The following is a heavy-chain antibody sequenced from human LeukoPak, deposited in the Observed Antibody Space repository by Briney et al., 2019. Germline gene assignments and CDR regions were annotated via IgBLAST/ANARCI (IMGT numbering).Heavy chain of an antibody. CDR2: FFFTGTT. V-gene: IGHV4-4*02. CDR3: ARVYCSSNSCYLDY. CDR1: GASISSNNW. D-gene: IGHD2-2*01. J-gene: IGHJ4*02. Sequence: SETLSLTCAVSGASISSNNWWSWVRQPPGKGLEWIGEFFFTGTTTYNPSLKSRVSMSLDKSKNQFSLNLTSVTAADTAIYYCARVYCSSNSCYLDYWSQGTLVTVSS.